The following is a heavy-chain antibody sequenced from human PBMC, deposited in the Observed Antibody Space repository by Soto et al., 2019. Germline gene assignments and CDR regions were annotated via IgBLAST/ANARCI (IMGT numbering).Heavy chain of an antibody. CDR3: ANVVVPTIDDFDI. V-gene: IGHV1-8*01. CDR1: GYTFTSYD. Sequence: VSVKVSCKASGYTFTSYDINWVRQATGQGLEWMGWMNPNSGNTGYAQKFQGRVTMTRNTSISTAYMELSSLRSEDTAVYYCANVVVPTIDDFDIWGQGTMVTVSS. CDR2: MNPNSGNT. J-gene: IGHJ3*02. D-gene: IGHD2-2*01.